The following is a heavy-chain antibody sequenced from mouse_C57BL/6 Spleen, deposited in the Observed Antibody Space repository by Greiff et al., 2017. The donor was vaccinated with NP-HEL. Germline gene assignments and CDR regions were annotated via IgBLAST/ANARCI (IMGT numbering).Heavy chain of an antibody. CDR2: IWGVGST. V-gene: IGHV2-6*01. CDR3: AIYGSSFAY. Sequence: VKVVESGPGLVAPSQSLSITCTVSGFSLTSYGVDWVRQSPGKGLEWLGVIWGVGSTNYNSALKSRLSISKDNSKSQVFLKMNSLQTDDTAMYYCAIYGSSFAYWGQGTLVTVSA. CDR1: GFSLTSYG. J-gene: IGHJ3*01. D-gene: IGHD1-1*01.